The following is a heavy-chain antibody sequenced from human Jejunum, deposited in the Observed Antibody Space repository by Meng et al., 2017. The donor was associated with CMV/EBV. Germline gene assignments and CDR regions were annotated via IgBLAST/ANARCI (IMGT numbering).Heavy chain of an antibody. CDR3: ARGLGHASNNSHDY. V-gene: IGHV1-69*05. CDR2: IIPIFGTA. CDR1: GGTFSSYA. D-gene: IGHD1-1*01. J-gene: IGHJ4*02. Sequence: SGGTFSSYAISWVRQAPGQGLEWMGGIIPIFGTANYAQKFQGRVTITTDESTSTAYMELSSLRSEDTAVYYCARGLGHASNNSHDYWGQGTLVTVSS.